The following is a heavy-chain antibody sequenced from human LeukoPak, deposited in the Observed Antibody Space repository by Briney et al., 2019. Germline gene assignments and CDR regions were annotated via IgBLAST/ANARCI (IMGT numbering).Heavy chain of an antibody. D-gene: IGHD3-22*01. Sequence: GGSLRLSCAASGFIVNNKYMTWVRQAPGKGLEWVSLIYNDGRTYYADSVKGRCTISRDNSKNTLYLQMNSLRVGDTAVYYCARGLFLSGYLDAFDIWGQGTVVTVSS. V-gene: IGHV3-53*01. J-gene: IGHJ3*02. CDR1: GFIVNNKY. CDR3: ARGLFLSGYLDAFDI. CDR2: IYNDGRT.